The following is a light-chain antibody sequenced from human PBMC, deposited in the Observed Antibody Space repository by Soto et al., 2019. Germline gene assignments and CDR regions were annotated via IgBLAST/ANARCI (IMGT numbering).Light chain of an antibody. CDR2: AAS. CDR3: QQYNSYRIT. V-gene: IGKV1-39*01. Sequence: DIQMTQSPSSLSASVGDRVTITCRASQSISSYLNWYQQKPGKAPKLLIYAASSLQSGVPSRFSGSGSGTEFTLTISSLQPDDFATYYCQQYNSYRITFGQGTRLEI. J-gene: IGKJ5*01. CDR1: QSISSY.